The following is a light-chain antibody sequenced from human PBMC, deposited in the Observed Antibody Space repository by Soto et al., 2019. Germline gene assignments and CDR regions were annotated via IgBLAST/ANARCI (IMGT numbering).Light chain of an antibody. Sequence: EIVMTQSPATLSVSPGERATLSCRASQRVSSNLAWYQQKPGQAPRLLIYGVSTRATGIPARFSGSGSGTEFTLTISSLQSEDSAVYYCRQYKNWLALTFGGGTKVDIK. J-gene: IGKJ4*01. V-gene: IGKV3-15*01. CDR3: RQYKNWLALT. CDR1: QRVSSN. CDR2: GVS.